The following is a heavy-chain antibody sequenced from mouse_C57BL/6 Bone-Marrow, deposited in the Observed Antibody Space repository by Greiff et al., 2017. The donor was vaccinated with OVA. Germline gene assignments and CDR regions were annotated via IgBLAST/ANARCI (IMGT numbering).Heavy chain of an antibody. Sequence: QVQLQQPGAELVKPGASVKISCKASGYAFSSYWMNWVKQRPGKGLEWIGQIYPGDGDTNYNGKFKGKATLTADKSSSTAYMQLSSLTSADSAVYVCARTGSLYDGYYCAMDYWGQGTSVTVSS. CDR1: GYAFSSYW. V-gene: IGHV1-80*01. J-gene: IGHJ4*01. CDR2: IYPGDGDT. D-gene: IGHD2-3*01. CDR3: ARTGSLYDGYYCAMDY.